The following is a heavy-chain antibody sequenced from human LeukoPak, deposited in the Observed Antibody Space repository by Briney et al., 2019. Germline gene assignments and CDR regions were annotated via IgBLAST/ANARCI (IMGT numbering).Heavy chain of an antibody. D-gene: IGHD3-10*01. J-gene: IGHJ1*01. CDR1: GYTFTTYY. CDR2: IYPSDGST. CDR3: ARGQFSMVRGVIVYFQH. Sequence: ASVKVSCKASGYTFTTYYIHWVRQAPGQGLEWMGIIYPSDGSTRYAQKLQGRVTMTTDTSTSTAYMELRSLRSDDTAVYYCARGQFSMVRGVIVYFQHWGQGTLVTVSS. V-gene: IGHV1-46*01.